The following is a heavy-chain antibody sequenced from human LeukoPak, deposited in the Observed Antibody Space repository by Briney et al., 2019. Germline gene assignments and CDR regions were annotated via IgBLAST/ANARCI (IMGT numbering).Heavy chain of an antibody. D-gene: IGHD1-7*01. CDR3: ARVGGEYNWNYGAFDI. Sequence: SQTLSLTCTVSGDSVSSNSHYWNWIRQPAGKGLEWIGRIYTSGSTNYNPSLESRVTISVDTSKNQFSLKLTSVTAADTAVYYCARVGGEYNWNYGAFDIWGQGTMVTVSS. J-gene: IGHJ3*02. CDR1: GDSVSSNSHY. V-gene: IGHV4-61*02. CDR2: IYTSGST.